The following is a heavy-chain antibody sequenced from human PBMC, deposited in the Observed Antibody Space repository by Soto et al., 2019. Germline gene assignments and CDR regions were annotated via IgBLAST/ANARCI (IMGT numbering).Heavy chain of an antibody. CDR1: GGTFSSYT. D-gene: IGHD1-26*01. J-gene: IGHJ4*02. CDR3: ARDFVLGAPDYLDY. Sequence: ASVKVSCKASGGTFSSYTISWVRQAPGQGLEWMGRIIPILGIANYAQKFQGRVTITADKSTSTAYLDMNSLRDEDTAVYYCARDFVLGAPDYLDYWGQGTLVTVSS. CDR2: IIPILGIA. V-gene: IGHV1-69*04.